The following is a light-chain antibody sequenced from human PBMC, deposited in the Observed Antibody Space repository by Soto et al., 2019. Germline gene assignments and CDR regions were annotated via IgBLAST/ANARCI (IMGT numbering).Light chain of an antibody. J-gene: IGKJ3*01. CDR2: GAS. CDR3: QQYGSSPLFT. Sequence: EILLTQSPGTLSLSPGERATLSCRASQSVSSSYLAWYQQKPGQAPRLLIYGASSRATGIPDRFSGSGSGTDFTLTISRLEPEDFAVYYCQQYGSSPLFTFGPRTKVDIK. CDR1: QSVSSSY. V-gene: IGKV3-20*01.